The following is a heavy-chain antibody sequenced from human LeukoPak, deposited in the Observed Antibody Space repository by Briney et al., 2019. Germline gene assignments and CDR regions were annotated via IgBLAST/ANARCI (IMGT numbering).Heavy chain of an antibody. J-gene: IGHJ1*01. Sequence: HGASVKVSCKASEYTFISFYMHWVRRAPGQGLEWMGVINPSGGSTSYAQKFQGRVTMTRDTSTSTVHMELSSLRSEDTAVYYCARGHGDYEYFQHWGQGTLVTVSS. CDR3: ARGHGDYEYFQH. CDR1: EYTFISFY. D-gene: IGHD4-17*01. CDR2: INPSGGST. V-gene: IGHV1-46*01.